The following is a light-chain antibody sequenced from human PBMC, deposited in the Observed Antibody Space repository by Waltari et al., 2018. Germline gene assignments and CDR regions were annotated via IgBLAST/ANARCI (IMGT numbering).Light chain of an antibody. Sequence: EIVLTQSPGTLSLSPGERATLSCRASQSVSRTLAWYQQKPCQAPRLLIYDASTRATGIPDRFSGSGFGTDFSLTISRLEPEDFAVYYCQKYGTLPATFGQGTTVEIK. V-gene: IGKV3-20*01. CDR1: QSVSRT. CDR2: DAS. J-gene: IGKJ1*01. CDR3: QKYGTLPAT.